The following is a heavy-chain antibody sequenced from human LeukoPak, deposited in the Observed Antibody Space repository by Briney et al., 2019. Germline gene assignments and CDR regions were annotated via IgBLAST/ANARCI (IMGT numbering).Heavy chain of an antibody. J-gene: IGHJ5*02. CDR1: GFTFSSYS. CDR3: ASLDGFGGFYYGYEDWFDP. V-gene: IGHV3-21*01. Sequence: PGGSLRLSCAASGFTFSSYSMNWVRQAPGKGLEWVSSISSSSSYIYYADSVKGRFTISRDNAKNSLYLQMNSLRAEDTAVYYCASLDGFGGFYYGYEDWFDPWGQGTLVTVSS. CDR2: ISSSSSYI. D-gene: IGHD3-10*01.